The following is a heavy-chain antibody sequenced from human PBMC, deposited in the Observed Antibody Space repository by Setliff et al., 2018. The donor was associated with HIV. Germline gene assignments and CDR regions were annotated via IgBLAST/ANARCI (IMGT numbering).Heavy chain of an antibody. CDR1: GGSISSGYYY. CDR3: ARVLNPSDAFDI. CDR2: IYYSGSS. Sequence: SETLSPTCSASGGSISSGYYYWSWIRQHPGKGLEWIGYIYYSGSSYYNPSLKSRVTISVDTSKNQFSVKLSSVTAADTAVYYCARVLNPSDAFDIWGQGTMVTVSS. J-gene: IGHJ3*02. V-gene: IGHV4-31*03.